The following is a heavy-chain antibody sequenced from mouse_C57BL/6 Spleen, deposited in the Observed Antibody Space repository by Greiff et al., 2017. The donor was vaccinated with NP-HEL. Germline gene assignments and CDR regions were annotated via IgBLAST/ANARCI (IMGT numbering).Heavy chain of an antibody. CDR1: GFTFSDYG. D-gene: IGHD2-5*01. CDR3: ARKVYSNYWYFDV. CDR2: ISNLAYSI. Sequence: EVQLVESGGGLVQPGGSLKLSCAASGFTFSDYGMAWVRQAPRKGPEWVAFISNLAYSIYYADTVTGRFTISRENAKNTLYLEMSSLRSEDTAMYYCARKVYSNYWYFDVWGTGTTVTVSS. V-gene: IGHV5-15*01. J-gene: IGHJ1*03.